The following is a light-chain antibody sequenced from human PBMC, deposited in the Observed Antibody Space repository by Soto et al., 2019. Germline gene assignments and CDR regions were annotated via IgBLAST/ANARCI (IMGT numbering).Light chain of an antibody. Sequence: EIVLTQSPATLSLSPGERATLSCRASQSVSSYLAWYQQKPGQAPSLLIYDASYRTTGIPARFSGSGSGTEFTLTISSLEPEYFAVYYCQQRSNWPPWTFGQGTKVEIK. CDR1: QSVSSY. CDR2: DAS. CDR3: QQRSNWPPWT. V-gene: IGKV3-11*01. J-gene: IGKJ1*01.